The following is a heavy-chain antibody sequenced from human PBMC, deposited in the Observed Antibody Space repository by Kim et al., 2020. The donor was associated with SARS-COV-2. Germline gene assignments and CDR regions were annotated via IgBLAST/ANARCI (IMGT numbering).Heavy chain of an antibody. J-gene: IGHJ1*01. CDR3: ATLQL. CDR2: SYDGSNK. Sequence: SYDGSNKYYADSVKGRFTISRDNSKNTLYLQMNSLRAEDTAVYYCATLQLWGQGTLVTVSS. V-gene: IGHV3-30*03.